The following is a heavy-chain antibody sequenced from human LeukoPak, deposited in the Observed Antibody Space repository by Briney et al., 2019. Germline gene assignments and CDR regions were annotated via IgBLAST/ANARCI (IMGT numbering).Heavy chain of an antibody. J-gene: IGHJ4*02. Sequence: GRSLRLSCAASGFTFSSYGMHWVRQAPGKGLEWVAVIWYDGSNKYYADSVRGRFTISRDNSKNTLYLQMNSLRAEDTAVYYCAKEKMATIYYFDYWGQGTLVTVSS. CDR3: AKEKMATIYYFDY. V-gene: IGHV3-33*06. CDR1: GFTFSSYG. D-gene: IGHD5-24*01. CDR2: IWYDGSNK.